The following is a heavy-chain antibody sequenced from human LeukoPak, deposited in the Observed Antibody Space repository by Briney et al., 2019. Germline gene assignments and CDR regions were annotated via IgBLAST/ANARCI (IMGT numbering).Heavy chain of an antibody. D-gene: IGHD5-24*01. CDR3: ARAPQLPLKRGFDY. J-gene: IGHJ4*02. V-gene: IGHV3-74*01. Sequence: GGSLRLSCAASGFSFSNYWMHWVRQAPGKGLVWVSRISTDGSSASHADSVKGRFTISRDNAKNTLYLQMNSLRAEDTAMYYCARAPQLPLKRGFDYWGQGILVTVSS. CDR1: GFSFSNYW. CDR2: ISTDGSSA.